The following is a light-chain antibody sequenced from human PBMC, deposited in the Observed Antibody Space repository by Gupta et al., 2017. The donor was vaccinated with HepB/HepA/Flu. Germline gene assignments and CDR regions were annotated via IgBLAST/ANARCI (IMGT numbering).Light chain of an antibody. CDR3: SSYTSSSTLKV. V-gene: IGLV2-14*01. CDR2: DVI. J-gene: IGLJ2*01. Sequence: QSALTQPASVSGSPGQSLTISCNGTSSDVGGYNYVSWYQQHPGKAPKLMIYDVINRPSGVSNRFSGSKSGNTASLTISGLQAEDEADYYCSSYTSSSTLKVFGGGTKLTVL. CDR1: SSDVGGYNY.